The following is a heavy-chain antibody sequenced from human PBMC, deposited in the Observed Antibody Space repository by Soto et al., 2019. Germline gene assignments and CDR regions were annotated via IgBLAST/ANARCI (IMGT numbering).Heavy chain of an antibody. CDR1: GGSISSSSYY. D-gene: IGHD6-13*01. Sequence: SETLSLTCTVSGGSISSSSYYWGWIRQPPGKGLEWIGSIYYSGSTYYNPSLKSRVTISVDTSKNQFSLKLSSVTAADTAVYYCARHRSIAAAGYYYYGMDVWGQGTTVTVSS. V-gene: IGHV4-39*01. CDR2: IYYSGST. CDR3: ARHRSIAAAGYYYYGMDV. J-gene: IGHJ6*02.